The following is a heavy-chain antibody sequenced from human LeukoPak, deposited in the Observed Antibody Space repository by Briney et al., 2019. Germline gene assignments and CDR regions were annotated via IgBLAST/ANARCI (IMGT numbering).Heavy chain of an antibody. D-gene: IGHD3-22*01. Sequence: SETLSLTCTVSGGSISTSNYYWSWIRQPAGKGLEWIGSIYYSGNTYYNPSLKSRVTISIDTSKNQFSLKLSSVTAADTAVYYCVRDPSGYSSRFDYWGQGALVTVSS. CDR1: GGSISTSNYY. V-gene: IGHV4-39*07. J-gene: IGHJ4*02. CDR3: VRDPSGYSSRFDY. CDR2: IYYSGNT.